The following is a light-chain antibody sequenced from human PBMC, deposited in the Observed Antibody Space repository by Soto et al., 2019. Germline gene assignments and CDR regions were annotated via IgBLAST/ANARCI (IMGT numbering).Light chain of an antibody. CDR3: QTWATVPDWV. CDR2: LDSGGSH. CDR1: SGHSTYA. Sequence: QPVLTQSPSASASLGASVKLTCTLSSGHSTYAIAWHQQQPEKGPRYLMKLDSGGSHSKGDGIPDRFSGSSSGAERYLTISSLQSEDEADYYCQTWATVPDWVFGGGTKLTVL. V-gene: IGLV4-69*01. J-gene: IGLJ3*02.